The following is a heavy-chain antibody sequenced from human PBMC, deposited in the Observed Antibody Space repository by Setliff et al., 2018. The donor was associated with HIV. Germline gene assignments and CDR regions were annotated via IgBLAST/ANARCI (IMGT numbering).Heavy chain of an antibody. Sequence: SETLSLTCTVSGYSISSGYYWGWIRQPPGKGLGWIGYTYYSGSTNYNPSLRSRVTISVDTSKNQFSLKLSSVTAADTAVYYCARGGYDYVWGSYRYPYYYYYMDVWGKGTTVTVSS. J-gene: IGHJ6*03. CDR1: GYSISSGYY. CDR3: ARGGYDYVWGSYRYPYYYYYMDV. D-gene: IGHD3-16*02. V-gene: IGHV4-38-2*02. CDR2: TYYSGST.